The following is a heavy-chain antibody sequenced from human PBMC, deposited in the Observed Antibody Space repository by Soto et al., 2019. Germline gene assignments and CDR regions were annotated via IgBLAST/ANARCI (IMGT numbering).Heavy chain of an antibody. D-gene: IGHD3-9*01. J-gene: IGHJ6*03. CDR1: GYTFTSYA. V-gene: IGHV1-3*01. CDR3: AREEKDDILTGYYSGYYYYMDV. Sequence: ASVKVSCKASGYTFTSYAMHWVRQAPGQRLEWMGWINAGNGNTKYSQKFQGRVTITRDTSASTAYMELSSLRSEDTAVYYCAREEKDDILTGYYSGYYYYMDVWGKGTTVTVSS. CDR2: INAGNGNT.